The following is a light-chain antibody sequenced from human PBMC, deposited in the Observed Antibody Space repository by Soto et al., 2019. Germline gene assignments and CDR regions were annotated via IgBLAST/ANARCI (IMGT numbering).Light chain of an antibody. CDR1: ESVRGY. V-gene: IGKV3-11*01. Sequence: EIVLTQSPATLSLSPGERATLSCRASESVRGYLAWYQQKPGQAPSLLIHDASNRATGMPVRLSGSGSETDFTLTISSREPEDSAVYYCQQRYNWHGTFGQGTKVDIK. CDR3: QQRYNWHGT. CDR2: DAS. J-gene: IGKJ1*01.